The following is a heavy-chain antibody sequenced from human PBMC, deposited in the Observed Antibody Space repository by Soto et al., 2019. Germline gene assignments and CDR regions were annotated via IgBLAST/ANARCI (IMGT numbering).Heavy chain of an antibody. D-gene: IGHD3-16*01. V-gene: IGHV1-8*01. CDR2: MNPNSGNT. CDR3: ARRTWGSHYYGMDV. J-gene: IGHJ6*02. CDR1: GYTFTSYD. Sequence: ASVKVSCKASGYTFTSYDITWVRQATGQGLEWMGWMNPNSGNTGYAQKFQGRVTMTRNTSISTAYMELSSLRSEETAVYYCARRTWGSHYYGMDVWGQGTTVTVSS.